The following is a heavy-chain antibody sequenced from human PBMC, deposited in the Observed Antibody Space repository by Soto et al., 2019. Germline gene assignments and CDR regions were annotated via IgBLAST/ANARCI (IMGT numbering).Heavy chain of an antibody. V-gene: IGHV3-9*01. CDR1: GLSLDHYA. D-gene: IGHD2-15*01. Sequence: EAQLVESGGGLVQPGRSLRLSCAGSGLSLDHYAMHWVRQAPGKGLELVSGIGWNSGSVGYGDAVKGRFTIYRDNAKNSLYLQMSSLGAEDTAFYYCAKHSRGSWESGRDPFDIWGQGTLVPVSS. CDR2: IGWNSGSV. J-gene: IGHJ3*02. CDR3: AKHSRGSWESGRDPFDI.